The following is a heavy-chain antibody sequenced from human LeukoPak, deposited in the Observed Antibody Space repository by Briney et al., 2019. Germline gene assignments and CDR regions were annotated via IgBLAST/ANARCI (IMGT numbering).Heavy chain of an antibody. CDR1: GGSVSSGRYY. Sequence: PSETLSLTCTVSGGSVSSGRYYWSWIRRPPGKGLEWIGYLYYSGSTGYNPSLRSRVTMSVDTPNNHFFLKLSSVTGADTAVYYCARGDRVGSSGYYFDNWGQGTLVTASS. CDR2: LYYSGST. V-gene: IGHV4-61*01. CDR3: ARGDRVGSSGYYFDN. J-gene: IGHJ4*02. D-gene: IGHD3-10*01.